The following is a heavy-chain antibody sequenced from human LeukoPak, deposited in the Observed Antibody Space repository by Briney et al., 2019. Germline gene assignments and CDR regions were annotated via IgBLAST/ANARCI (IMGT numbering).Heavy chain of an antibody. D-gene: IGHD3-22*01. CDR2: ISGSGGST. J-gene: IGHJ4*02. Sequence: GGSVILSCACSGFTFSSYAMSWVRQAPGQGLEWVSAISGSGGSTYYVDSVKGRFTISRDNSNNTLYLQMNSLRAEDTAVYYCAKVRDSSGYFNPLDYWGQGTLVTVSS. CDR3: AKVRDSSGYFNPLDY. CDR1: GFTFSSYA. V-gene: IGHV3-23*01.